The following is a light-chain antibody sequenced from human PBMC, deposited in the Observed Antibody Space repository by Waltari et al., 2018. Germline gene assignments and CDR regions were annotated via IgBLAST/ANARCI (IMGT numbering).Light chain of an antibody. CDR3: QQSFISPWT. CDR2: AAS. J-gene: IGKJ1*01. V-gene: IGKV1-39*01. CDR1: QSIATY. Sequence: DIQLTQSPSSLSASVGDRVTITCRASQSIATYLNWYQEKPGKAPKLLIFAASSLQSGVPSRFSGSGSGTGFTLSISSLQPEDFATYYCQQSFISPWTFGQGTKVESK.